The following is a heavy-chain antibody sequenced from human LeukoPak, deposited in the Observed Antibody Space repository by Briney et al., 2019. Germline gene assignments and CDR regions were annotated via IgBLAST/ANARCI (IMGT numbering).Heavy chain of an antibody. Sequence: GGSLRLSCAASGFTFSTYWMHWVRQAPGKGLVWVSRISDDESSISYAVSVKGRFTISKDNAKNTLFLQMNSLRADDTAVYYCGRDRFGDIDYWGQGALVTVSS. D-gene: IGHD4-17*01. CDR3: GRDRFGDIDY. J-gene: IGHJ4*02. CDR2: ISDDESSI. V-gene: IGHV3-74*01. CDR1: GFTFSTYW.